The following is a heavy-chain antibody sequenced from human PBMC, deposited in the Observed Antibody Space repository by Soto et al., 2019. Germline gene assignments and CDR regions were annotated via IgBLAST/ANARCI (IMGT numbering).Heavy chain of an antibody. Sequence: GGSLRLACAASGFTFSSYGMHWVRQAPGKGLEWVAVISYDGGNKNYADSVKGRFTISRDNSKNTLYLQMNSLRAEDTAVYYCARDPNIVLVPAALRSYYYYYGMDVWGQGT. D-gene: IGHD2-2*01. CDR3: ARDPNIVLVPAALRSYYYYYGMDV. CDR2: ISYDGGNK. CDR1: GFTFSSYG. V-gene: IGHV3-30*03. J-gene: IGHJ6*02.